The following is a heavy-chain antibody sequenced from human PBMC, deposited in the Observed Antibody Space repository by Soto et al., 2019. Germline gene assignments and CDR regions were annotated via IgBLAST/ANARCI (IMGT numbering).Heavy chain of an antibody. V-gene: IGHV3-9*01. CDR1: GFTFDDYA. CDR3: AKDAHDYGDHGFDY. J-gene: IGHJ4*02. D-gene: IGHD4-17*01. CDR2: ISWNSGSI. Sequence: EVQLVESGGGLVQPGRSLRLSCAASGFTFDDYAMHWVRQAPGKGLEWVSGISWNSGSIGYADSVKGRFTISRDNAKNSLYLQMNSLGAEDTVLYYCAKDAHDYGDHGFDYWGQGTLVTVSS.